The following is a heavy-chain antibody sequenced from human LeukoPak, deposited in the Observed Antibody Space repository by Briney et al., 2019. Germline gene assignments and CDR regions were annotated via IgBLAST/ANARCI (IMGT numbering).Heavy chain of an antibody. V-gene: IGHV4-39*07. J-gene: IGHJ4*02. CDR2: IYYSGST. CDR3: AREYYYDSSGYYPPDY. CDR1: GGSISSSSYY. D-gene: IGHD3-22*01. Sequence: SETLSLTCTVSGGSISSSSYYWGWIRQPPGKGLEWIGSIYYSGSTYYNPSLKSRVTMSVDTSKNQFSLKLSSVTAADTAVYYCAREYYYDSSGYYPPDYWGQGTLVTVSS.